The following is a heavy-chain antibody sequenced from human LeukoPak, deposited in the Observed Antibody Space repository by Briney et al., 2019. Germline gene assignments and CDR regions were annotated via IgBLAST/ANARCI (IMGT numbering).Heavy chain of an antibody. CDR3: AKNGDRGAYCSGGSRYPYFYYYMDV. CDR1: GFTFSSYG. J-gene: IGHJ6*03. Sequence: QSGGSLRLSCAASGFTFSSYGMSWVRQAPGKGLEWVSAINTSGGSTYYADSVKGRFTISRDNSKNTLYLQMNSLRAEDTAIYYCAKNGDRGAYCSGGSRYPYFYYYMDVWGKGTTVTISS. CDR2: INTSGGST. D-gene: IGHD2-15*01. V-gene: IGHV3-23*01.